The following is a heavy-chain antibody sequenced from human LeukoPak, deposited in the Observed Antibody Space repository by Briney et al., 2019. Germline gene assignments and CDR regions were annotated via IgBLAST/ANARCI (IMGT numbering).Heavy chain of an antibody. V-gene: IGHV4-31*03. J-gene: IGHJ4*02. D-gene: IGHD4-17*01. CDR3: AREDDYGDYLDY. CDR1: DTPFSSGAYY. CDR2: IYYSGST. Sequence: SPPLSLPSPVSDTPFSSGAYYWPWIRQHPGQGLEWIVYIYYSGSTYYNPPLKSRVTISVDTSKNQFSLNLSSVTAADMAVYYCAREDDYGDYLDYWGQGTLVTVSS.